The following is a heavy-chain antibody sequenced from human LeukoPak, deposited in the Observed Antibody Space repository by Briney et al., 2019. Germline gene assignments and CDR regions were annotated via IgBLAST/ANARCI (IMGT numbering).Heavy chain of an antibody. Sequence: GGSLRLSCAAAGFTFSSYSMNWVRQAPGKGLEWVSYISLSSSTIYYADSVKGRFTISRDNAKNSLYLQMNSLRDEDTAVYYCATRIVAGSDNWAQGTLVTVSS. D-gene: IGHD6-19*01. V-gene: IGHV3-48*02. J-gene: IGHJ4*02. CDR3: ATRIVAGSDN. CDR1: GFTFSSYS. CDR2: ISLSSSTI.